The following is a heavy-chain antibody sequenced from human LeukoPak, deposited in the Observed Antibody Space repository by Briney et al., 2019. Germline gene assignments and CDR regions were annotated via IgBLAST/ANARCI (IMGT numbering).Heavy chain of an antibody. CDR2: IYYTGST. J-gene: IGHJ5*02. V-gene: IGHV4-59*08. CDR3: ARQRDDRFDP. CDR1: GGSISGDY. D-gene: IGHD1-1*01. Sequence: SETLSLTCTVSGGSISGDYWSWIRQPPGKGLEWIGYIYYTGSTNYNPSLKSRVTISIDPSKNQFSLKLSSVTAADTAVYYCARQRDDRFDPWGQGTLVTVSS.